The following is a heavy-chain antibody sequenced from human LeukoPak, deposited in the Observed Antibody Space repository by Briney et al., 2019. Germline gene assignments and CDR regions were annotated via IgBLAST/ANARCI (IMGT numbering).Heavy chain of an antibody. V-gene: IGHV3-48*02. CDR1: GFTFSSYS. D-gene: IGHD4-23*01. CDR2: ISSSTNTI. Sequence: GGSLRLSCAASGFTFSSYSMNWVRQAPGKGLEWVSYISSSTNTIYYADSVKGRFTISRDNAKNLLFLQMNSLRDEDTAVYYCARGGYGANDDAFDIWGQGTMVTVSS. J-gene: IGHJ3*02. CDR3: ARGGYGANDDAFDI.